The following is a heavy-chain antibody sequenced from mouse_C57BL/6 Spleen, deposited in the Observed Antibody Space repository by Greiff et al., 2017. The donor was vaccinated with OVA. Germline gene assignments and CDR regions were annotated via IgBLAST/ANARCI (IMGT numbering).Heavy chain of an antibody. J-gene: IGHJ4*01. CDR2: INPSNGGT. V-gene: IGHV1-53*01. Sequence: QLQQPGSALLPPGSSFHLSCTSSCSTFPRSCLHLVPQPPCPGLSLIVNINPSNGGTNYNEKFKSKATLTVDKSSSTADMQLSSLTSEDSAVYYCAREGDYDDAMDYWGQGTSVTVSS. CDR3: AREGDYDDAMDY. D-gene: IGHD2-4*01. CDR1: CSTFPRSC.